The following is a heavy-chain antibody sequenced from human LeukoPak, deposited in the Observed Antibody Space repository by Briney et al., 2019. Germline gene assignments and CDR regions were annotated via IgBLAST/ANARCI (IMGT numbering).Heavy chain of an antibody. V-gene: IGHV3-7*01. J-gene: IGHJ4*02. D-gene: IGHD3-16*01. CDR1: GFTFSSYW. Sequence: GESLSLSCAASGFTFSSYWMSWVRQAPGEGLEWVANIKQDGSEKYYVDSVKGRFTISRDNAKNSLYLQMNSLRAEDTAVYYCARDRGDDYVWGSFDYWGQGTLVTVSS. CDR3: ARDRGDDYVWGSFDY. CDR2: IKQDGSEK.